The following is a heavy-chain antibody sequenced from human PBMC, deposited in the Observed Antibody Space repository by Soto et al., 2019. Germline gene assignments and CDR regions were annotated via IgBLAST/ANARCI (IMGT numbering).Heavy chain of an antibody. V-gene: IGHV1-8*01. CDR3: ARMGVATYYYYYYMDV. CDR1: GYTFTSYD. J-gene: IGHJ6*03. D-gene: IGHD3-3*01. Sequence: GASVKVSCKASGYTFTSYDINWVRQATGQGLEWMGWMNPNSGNTGYAQKFQGRVTMTRNTSISTAYMELSSLRSEDTAVYYCARMGVATYYYYYYMDVWGKGTTVTVSS. CDR2: MNPNSGNT.